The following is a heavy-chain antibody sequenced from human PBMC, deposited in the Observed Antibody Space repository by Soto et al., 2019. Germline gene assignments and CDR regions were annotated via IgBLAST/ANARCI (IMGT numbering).Heavy chain of an antibody. D-gene: IGHD6-13*01. CDR2: INAGNGNT. V-gene: IGHV1-3*01. CDR1: GYTFTSYA. CDR3: ARCPSGSWYYYGMDV. Sequence: ASVKVSCKASGYTFTSYAMHWVRQAPGQRLEWMGWINAGNGNTKYSQKFQGRVTITRDTSASTAYMELSSLRSEDTAVYYCARCPSGSWYYYGMDVWGQGTTVTVSS. J-gene: IGHJ6*02.